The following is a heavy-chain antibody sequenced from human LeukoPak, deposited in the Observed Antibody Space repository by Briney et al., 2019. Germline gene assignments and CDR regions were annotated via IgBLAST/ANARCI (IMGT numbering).Heavy chain of an antibody. D-gene: IGHD3-10*01. V-gene: IGHV1-18*01. CDR1: GYIFTTYG. J-gene: IGHJ4*02. Sequence: ASVKVSCKASGYIFTTYGISWVRQAPGQGLEWMGWISAYNGNTKYAQKLQGRVTMTTDTSTSTAYMELRSLRSDDTAVYYCARDLGYYGSGSSPSDYWGQGTLVTVSS. CDR3: ARDLGYYGSGSSPSDY. CDR2: ISAYNGNT.